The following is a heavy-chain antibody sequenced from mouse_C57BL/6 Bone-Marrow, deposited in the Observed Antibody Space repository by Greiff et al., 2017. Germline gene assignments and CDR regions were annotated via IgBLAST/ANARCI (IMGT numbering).Heavy chain of an antibody. CDR1: GYAFSTYW. V-gene: IGHV1-80*01. CDR3: ARSYYGNYGAMDY. D-gene: IGHD2-10*01. Sequence: VQLQQSGAELVKPGASVKISCKVSGYAFSTYWMNWVKQRPGKGLEWIGQIYPGDGDTNYNGKFKGKATLTADKSSSTAYMQLSSLTSEDSAVYFCARSYYGNYGAMDYWGQGTSVTVSS. CDR2: IYPGDGDT. J-gene: IGHJ4*01.